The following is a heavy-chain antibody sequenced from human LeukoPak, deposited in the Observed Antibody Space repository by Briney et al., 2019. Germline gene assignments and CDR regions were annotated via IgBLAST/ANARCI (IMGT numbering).Heavy chain of an antibody. V-gene: IGHV1-18*01. CDR2: ISAYNGNT. D-gene: IGHD4-17*01. CDR1: GYTFTSYG. J-gene: IGHJ4*02. CDR3: ARNHRTVTTLLDFDY. Sequence: GASVKVSCKASGYTFTSYGISWVRQAPGQGLEWMGWISAYNGNTNYAQKLQGRVTMTTDTSTSTAYMELRSLRSDDTAVYYCARNHRTVTTLLDFDYWGQGTLVTVSS.